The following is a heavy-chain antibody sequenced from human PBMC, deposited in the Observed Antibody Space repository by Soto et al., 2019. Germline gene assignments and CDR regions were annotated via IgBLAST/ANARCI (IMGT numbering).Heavy chain of an antibody. CDR2: ISYEGSNT. CDR3: ARVTPGNNLYYFSGLDV. Sequence: PWWSLRLSCIASGFTFGTYAIHWFRQAPGKGLQWVALISYEGSNTYYADSVRGRFTISRDNSKNTLYLQMNSLRPEDAGVYYCARVTPGNNLYYFSGLDVWGQGTSVTVSS. V-gene: IGHV3-30-3*01. J-gene: IGHJ6*02. D-gene: IGHD1-1*01. CDR1: GFTFGTYA.